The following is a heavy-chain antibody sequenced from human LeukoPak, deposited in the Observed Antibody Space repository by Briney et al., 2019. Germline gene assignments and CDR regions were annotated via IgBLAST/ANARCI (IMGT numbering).Heavy chain of an antibody. D-gene: IGHD3-9*01. Sequence: GGSLRLSCAASGFTFSDYSMNWARQAPGKGLEWVSYISGSSSTIYYADSVKGRFTISRDNAKNSLYLQMNSLRAEDTAVYYCARALYDILTGSHLGTPDYWGQGTLVTVSS. CDR2: ISGSSSTI. V-gene: IGHV3-48*04. J-gene: IGHJ4*02. CDR1: GFTFSDYS. CDR3: ARALYDILTGSHLGTPDY.